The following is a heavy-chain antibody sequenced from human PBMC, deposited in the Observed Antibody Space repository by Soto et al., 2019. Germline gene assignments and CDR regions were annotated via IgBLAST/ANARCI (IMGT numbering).Heavy chain of an antibody. CDR2: INPSGGST. J-gene: IGHJ6*02. Sequence: ASVKFCCKASGYTFTSYYMHWVRQAPGQGLEWMGIINPSGGSTYYADSVRGRFTISRDNSKNTLYLHMNSLRAEDTAVYYCAKSNQIFGVDTDYYYYGMDVWGQGTTVTVSS. V-gene: IGHV1-46*04. CDR1: GYTFTSYY. D-gene: IGHD3-3*01. CDR3: AKSNQIFGVDTDYYYYGMDV.